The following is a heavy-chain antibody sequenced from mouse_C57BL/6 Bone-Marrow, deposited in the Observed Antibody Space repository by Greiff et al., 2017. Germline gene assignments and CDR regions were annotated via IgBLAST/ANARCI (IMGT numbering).Heavy chain of an antibody. CDR2: IDPENGDT. CDR1: GFNIKDDY. CDR3: TGIYTTGYFDV. V-gene: IGHV14-4*01. J-gene: IGHJ1*03. Sequence: EVQLQQSGAELVRPGASVKLSCTASGFNIKDDYMHWVKQRPEQGLEWIGWIDPENGDTEYASKFQGKATITADTSSNTAYLQLSSLTSEDTAVYYCTGIYTTGYFDVWGTGTAVTVSA. D-gene: IGHD1-1*01.